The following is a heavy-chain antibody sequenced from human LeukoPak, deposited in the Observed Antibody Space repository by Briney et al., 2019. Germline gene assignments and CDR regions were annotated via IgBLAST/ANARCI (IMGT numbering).Heavy chain of an antibody. Sequence: GGSLRLSCLASGLTFNTYWMHWVRQAPGKGLEWVAVISYDGSNKYYADSVKGRFTISRDNSKNTLYLQMNSLRAEDTAVYYCAKGIEQQLVKPPYDYWGQGTLVTVSS. CDR2: ISYDGSNK. D-gene: IGHD6-13*01. CDR3: AKGIEQQLVKPPYDY. V-gene: IGHV3-30*18. CDR1: GLTFNTYW. J-gene: IGHJ4*02.